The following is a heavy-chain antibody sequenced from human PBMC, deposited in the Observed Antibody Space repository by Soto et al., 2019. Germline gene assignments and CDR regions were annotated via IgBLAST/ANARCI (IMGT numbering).Heavy chain of an antibody. J-gene: IGHJ3*02. CDR3: AKDRNGLLLWFGGLFAFDI. CDR1: GSTLTRFG. V-gene: IGHV3-30*18. Sequence: PGESLRPSWAAFGSTLTRFGMHWVRHAPGKGLGLVAVISYDGSNKYYADSVKGRFTISRDNSKNTLYLQMSSLRAEDTAVYYCAKDRNGLLLWFGGLFAFDIWGQGTMVTVSS. D-gene: IGHD3-10*01. CDR2: ISYDGSNK.